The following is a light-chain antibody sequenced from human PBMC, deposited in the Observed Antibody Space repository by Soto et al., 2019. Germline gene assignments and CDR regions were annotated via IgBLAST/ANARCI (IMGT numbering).Light chain of an antibody. J-gene: IGLJ2*01. CDR3: CLYGASNNYVA. V-gene: IGLV2-23*02. Sequence: QSVLTQPASVSGAPGQSITISCTGTSSDVGKYTFVSWYGQHPGKAPKLIIFEVNKRPSGVSNRFSGSKSGNTASLTISGLQAEDEANYYCCLYGASNNYVAFGGGTKLTVL. CDR2: EVN. CDR1: SSDVGKYTF.